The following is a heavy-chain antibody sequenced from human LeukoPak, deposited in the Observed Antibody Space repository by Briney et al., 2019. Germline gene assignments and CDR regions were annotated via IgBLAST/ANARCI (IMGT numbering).Heavy chain of an antibody. CDR3: ARGPPILNIVLMVYAPYYFDY. D-gene: IGHD2-8*01. Sequence: SETLSLTCAVSGGSISSGGYSWSWIRQPPGKGLEWIGYIYHSGSTYYNPSLKSRVTISVDRSKNQFSLKLSSVTAADTAVYYCARGPPILNIVLMVYAPYYFDYWGQGTLVTVSS. CDR2: IYHSGST. V-gene: IGHV4-30-2*01. J-gene: IGHJ4*02. CDR1: GGSISSGGYS.